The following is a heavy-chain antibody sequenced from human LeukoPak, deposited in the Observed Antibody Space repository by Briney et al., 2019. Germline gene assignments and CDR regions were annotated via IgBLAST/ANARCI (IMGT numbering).Heavy chain of an antibody. J-gene: IGHJ3*02. D-gene: IGHD6-13*01. CDR1: GGSITSGY. CDR3: AKHHIAAADDAFDI. CDR2: LYYSGST. V-gene: IGHV4-59*01. Sequence: SETLSLTCSVSGGSITSGYWSWIRQPPGKGLEWIGYLYYSGSTNSNPSLKSRVTMSVDTSKNQCSLKLRSVTAADTALFTCAKHHIAAADDAFDIWGRGTMVTVSS.